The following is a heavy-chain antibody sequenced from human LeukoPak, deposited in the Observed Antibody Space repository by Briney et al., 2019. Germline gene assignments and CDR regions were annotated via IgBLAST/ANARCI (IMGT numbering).Heavy chain of an antibody. CDR3: ARTDCGGDCYSSRGWFDP. CDR1: GYTFTSYA. Sequence: SVKVSCKASGYTFTSYAISWVRQAPGQGLEWMGGIIPIFGTANYAQKFQGRVTITADKSTSTVYMDLSSLRSEDTAMYYCARTDCGGDCYSSRGWFDPWGQGTLVTVSS. J-gene: IGHJ5*02. D-gene: IGHD2-21*02. V-gene: IGHV1-69*06. CDR2: IIPIFGTA.